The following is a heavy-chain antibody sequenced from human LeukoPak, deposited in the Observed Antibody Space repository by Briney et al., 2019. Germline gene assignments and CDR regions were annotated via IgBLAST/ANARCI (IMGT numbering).Heavy chain of an antibody. J-gene: IGHJ4*02. D-gene: IGHD5-18*01. CDR1: GFPCSSHY. Sequence: RGSRRLTRAASGFPCSSHYLHWVCQAPGKGLVWVSRINSVGSRTDYADSVKGRFTISRDNARNTLYLQMNSLRAEDTAVYYCTSDTVDTALGIDYWGQGTLVCVSS. V-gene: IGHV3-74*01. CDR3: TSDTVDTALGIDY. CDR2: INSVGSRT.